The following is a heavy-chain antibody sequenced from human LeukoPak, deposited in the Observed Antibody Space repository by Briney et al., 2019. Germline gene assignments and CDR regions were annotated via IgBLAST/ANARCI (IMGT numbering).Heavy chain of an antibody. V-gene: IGHV3-23*01. CDR1: GFTFSSYA. CDR2: ISGSGGST. J-gene: IGHJ3*02. Sequence: GGSLRLSCAASGFTFSSYAMSWVRQAPGKGLEWVSAISGSGGSTYYADSVKGRFTISRDNSKNTLCLQMNSLRAEDTAVYYCAKDRPGRWLQLQAFDIWGQGTMVTVSS. CDR3: AKDRPGRWLQLQAFDI. D-gene: IGHD5-12*01.